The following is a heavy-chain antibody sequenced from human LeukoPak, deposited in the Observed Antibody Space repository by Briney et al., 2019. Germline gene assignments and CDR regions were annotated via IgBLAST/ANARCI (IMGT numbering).Heavy chain of an antibody. Sequence: GASVKVSCKASGGTFSSYAISWVRQAPGQGLEWMGRIVPIFGIANYAQKFQGRVTITADKSTSTAYMELSSLRSEDTAVYYCASVSINGPTTDYYYYGMDVWGQGTTVTVSS. J-gene: IGHJ6*02. CDR1: GGTFSSYA. CDR2: IVPIFGIA. V-gene: IGHV1-69*04. CDR3: ASVSINGPTTDYYYYGMDV. D-gene: IGHD2/OR15-2a*01.